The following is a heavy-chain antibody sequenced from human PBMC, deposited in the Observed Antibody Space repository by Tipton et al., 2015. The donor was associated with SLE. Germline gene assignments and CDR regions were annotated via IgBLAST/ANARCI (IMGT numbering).Heavy chain of an antibody. CDR2: INHGGST. V-gene: IGHV4-34*01. CDR1: GGSFSGYY. Sequence: TLSLTCAVYGGSFSGYYWSWIRQPPGKGLEWIGEINHGGSTNYNPSLKSRVTISVDTSKNQFSLKLSSVTTADTAVYYCARGTSEGYFDLWGRGTLVTVSS. CDR3: ARGTSEGYFDL. D-gene: IGHD6-6*01. J-gene: IGHJ2*01.